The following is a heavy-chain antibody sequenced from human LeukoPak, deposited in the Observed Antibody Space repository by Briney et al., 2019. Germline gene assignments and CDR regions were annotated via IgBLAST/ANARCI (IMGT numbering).Heavy chain of an antibody. J-gene: IGHJ5*02. CDR1: GGSISSSSYY. CDR3: ARPRVRPTTNWFDT. V-gene: IGHV4-39*07. D-gene: IGHD1-26*01. Sequence: SETLSLTCTVSGGSISSSSYYWGWIRQPPGKGLEWIGSIYYSGSTYYNPSLKSRVTISVDTSKNQFSLKLSSVTAADTAVYYCARPRVRPTTNWFDTWGQGTLVAVSS. CDR2: IYYSGST.